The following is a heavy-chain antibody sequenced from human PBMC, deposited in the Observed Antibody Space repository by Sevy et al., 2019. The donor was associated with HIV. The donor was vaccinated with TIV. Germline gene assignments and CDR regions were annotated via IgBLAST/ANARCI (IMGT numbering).Heavy chain of an antibody. CDR3: ASLPNNYYDISGSSGDDAFDI. CDR1: GFTFSSYS. Sequence: GGSLRLSCAASGFTFSSYSMNWVRQAPGKGLGWVSSISSSSSYIYYADSVKGRFTISRDNAKNSLYLQMNSLRVEDTAVYYCASLPNNYYDISGSSGDDAFDIWGQGTRVTVSS. V-gene: IGHV3-21*01. J-gene: IGHJ3*02. CDR2: ISSSSSYI. D-gene: IGHD3-22*01.